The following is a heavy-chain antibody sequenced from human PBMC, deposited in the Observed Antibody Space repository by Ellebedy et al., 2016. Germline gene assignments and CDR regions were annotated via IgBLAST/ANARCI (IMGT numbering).Heavy chain of an antibody. CDR1: GFTFSSYA. CDR3: AKDLSKLAVAGKVYYFDY. Sequence: GESLKISCAASGFTFSSYAMSWVRQAPGKGLEWVSGFSGSGGSTYYADSVKGRFTISRDNSKNTLYLQMNSLRAEDTAVYYCAKDLSKLAVAGKVYYFDYWGQGTLVTVSS. J-gene: IGHJ4*02. CDR2: FSGSGGST. D-gene: IGHD6-19*01. V-gene: IGHV3-23*01.